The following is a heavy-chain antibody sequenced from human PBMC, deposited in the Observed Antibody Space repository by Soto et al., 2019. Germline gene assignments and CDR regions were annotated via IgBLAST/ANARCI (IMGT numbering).Heavy chain of an antibody. CDR2: ISGSGGST. J-gene: IGHJ5*02. CDR3: AKDHEYSSSWFSSHNWFDP. V-gene: IGHV3-23*01. CDR1: GFTFSSYA. Sequence: EVQLLESGGGLVQPGGSLRLSCAASGFTFSSYAMSWVSQAPGKGLEWVSAISGSGGSTYYADSVKGRFTISRDNSKNTLYLQMNSLRAEDTAVYYCAKDHEYSSSWFSSHNWFDPWGQGTLVTVSS. D-gene: IGHD6-13*01.